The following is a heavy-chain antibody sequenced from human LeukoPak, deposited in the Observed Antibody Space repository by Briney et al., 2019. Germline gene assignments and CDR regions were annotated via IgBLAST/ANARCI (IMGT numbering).Heavy chain of an antibody. V-gene: IGHV3-23*01. CDR2: ISGSGGST. CDR3: AKDLYYYDSNGSF. J-gene: IGHJ4*02. D-gene: IGHD3-22*01. CDR1: GFTFSSYG. Sequence: GGSLRLSCAASGFTFSSYGMHWVRQAPGKGLEWVSAISGSGGSTYYADSVKGRFTISRDNSKNTLYLQMNSLRAEDTAVYYCAKDLYYYDSNGSFWGQGTLVTVSS.